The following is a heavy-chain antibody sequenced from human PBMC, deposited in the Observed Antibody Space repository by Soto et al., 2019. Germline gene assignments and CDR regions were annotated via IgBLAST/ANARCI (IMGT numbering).Heavy chain of an antibody. CDR3: AKSYYDILTGLFYYYGMDV. J-gene: IGHJ6*02. V-gene: IGHV3-30*18. CDR2: ISYDGSNK. CDR1: GFTFSSYG. Sequence: GGSLRLSCATSGFTFSSYGMHWVRQAPGKGLEWVAVISYDGSNKYYADSVKGRFTISRDNSKNTLYLQMNSLRAEDTAVYYCAKSYYDILTGLFYYYGMDVWGQGTTVTVSS. D-gene: IGHD3-9*01.